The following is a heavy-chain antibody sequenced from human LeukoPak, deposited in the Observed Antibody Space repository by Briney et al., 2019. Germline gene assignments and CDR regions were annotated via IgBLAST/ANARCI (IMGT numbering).Heavy chain of an antibody. CDR1: GFTFSSYA. CDR3: VKGSVAAAGFEYFQH. J-gene: IGHJ1*01. V-gene: IGHV3-64D*06. D-gene: IGHD6-13*01. CDR2: ISSNGGST. Sequence: GGSLRLSCSASGFTFSSYAMHWVRQAPGKGLEYVSAISSNGGSTYYADSVKGRFTISRDNSKNTLYLQMSSLRAEDTAVYYCVKGSVAAAGFEYFQHWGQGTLVTVSS.